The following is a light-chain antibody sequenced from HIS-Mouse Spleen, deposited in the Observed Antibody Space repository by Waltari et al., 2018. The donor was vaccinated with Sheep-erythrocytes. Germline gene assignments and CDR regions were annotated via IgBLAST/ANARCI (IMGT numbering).Light chain of an antibody. CDR1: SSNIGSNT. Sequence: QSVLTQPPSASGTPGQRVTISCSGNSSNIGSNTVNWSQQLPGTAPKLLIYSNNPRPSGVPDRFSGSKSGTSASLAISGLQSEDEADYYCAAWDDSLNGPVFGGGTKLTVL. CDR3: AAWDDSLNGPV. J-gene: IGLJ3*02. V-gene: IGLV1-44*01. CDR2: SNN.